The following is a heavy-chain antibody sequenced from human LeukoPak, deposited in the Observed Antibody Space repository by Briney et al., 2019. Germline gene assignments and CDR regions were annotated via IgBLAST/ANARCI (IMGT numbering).Heavy chain of an antibody. Sequence: ASVKVSCKASGYTFTGYYMHWVRQAPGQGLEWLGWLNPNSGGTNYAQKFQGRVTMTRDTSISTAYMELSRLRSDDTAVYYCARDLGFWSGYYTGFDYWGQGTLVTVSS. CDR1: GYTFTGYY. J-gene: IGHJ4*02. CDR2: LNPNSGGT. D-gene: IGHD3-3*01. V-gene: IGHV1-2*02. CDR3: ARDLGFWSGYYTGFDY.